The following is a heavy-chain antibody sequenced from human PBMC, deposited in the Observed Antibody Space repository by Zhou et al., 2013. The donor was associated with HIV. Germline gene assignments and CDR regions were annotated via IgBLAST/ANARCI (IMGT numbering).Heavy chain of an antibody. CDR1: GGTFSSYA. V-gene: IGHV1-69*05. J-gene: IGHJ6*03. CDR3: ARDRGYCSSTSCPYYMDV. D-gene: IGHD2-2*01. Sequence: QVQLVQSGAEVKKPGSSVKVSCKASGGTFSSYAISWVRQAPGQGLEWMGGIIPIFGTANYAQKFQGRVTITTDESTSTAYMELSSLRSEDTAVYYCARDRGYCSSTSCPYYMDVWGQRGPTGHRLL. CDR2: IIPIFGTA.